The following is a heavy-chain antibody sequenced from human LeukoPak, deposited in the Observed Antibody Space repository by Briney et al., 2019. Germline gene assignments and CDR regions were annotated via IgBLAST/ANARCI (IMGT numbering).Heavy chain of an antibody. D-gene: IGHD6-13*01. CDR3: ARQGGSIMAAALRP. J-gene: IGHJ5*02. Sequence: SETLSLTCTVSGGSISSYYWSWIRQPPGKGLEWIGYIYYSGSTNYNPSLKSRVTISVDTSKNQFSLKLSSVTAADTAVYYCARQGGSIMAAALRPWGQGTLVTVSS. CDR2: IYYSGST. CDR1: GGSISSYY. V-gene: IGHV4-59*08.